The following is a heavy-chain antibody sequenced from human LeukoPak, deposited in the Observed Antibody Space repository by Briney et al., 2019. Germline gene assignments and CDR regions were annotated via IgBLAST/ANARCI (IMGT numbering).Heavy chain of an antibody. Sequence: SETLSLTCTVSGGSISSYYWSWIRQPPGKGLEWIGYIYYSGRTKYNPSLKSRVTISVDTSKNQFSLKLSSVTAADTAVYYCARHTDDLGCFQHWGQGTLVTVSS. CDR3: ARHTDDLGCFQH. J-gene: IGHJ1*01. CDR2: IYYSGRT. V-gene: IGHV4-59*08. CDR1: GGSISSYY. D-gene: IGHD3-16*01.